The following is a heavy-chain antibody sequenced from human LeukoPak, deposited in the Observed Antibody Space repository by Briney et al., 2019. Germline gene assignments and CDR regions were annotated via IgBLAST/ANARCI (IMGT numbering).Heavy chain of an antibody. CDR3: AKPDAVDTAMVS. V-gene: IGHV3-30*02. CDR2: IRCDGSNK. D-gene: IGHD5-18*01. CDR1: GFTFSSYG. Sequence: GGSLRLSCAASGFTFSSYGMHWVRHAPGKWLEWVAFIRCDGSNKYYADSVKGRFTISRDNSKNTLYLQMNSLRAEDTAVYYCAKPDAVDTAMVSWGQGTLVTVSS. J-gene: IGHJ4*02.